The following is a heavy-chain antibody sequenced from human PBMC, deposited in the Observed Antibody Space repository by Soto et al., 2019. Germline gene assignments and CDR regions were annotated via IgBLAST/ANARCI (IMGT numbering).Heavy chain of an antibody. D-gene: IGHD2-8*01. CDR3: ARDGYCSNSVCSYYYGMDV. CDR2: ISAYNANT. J-gene: IGHJ6*02. V-gene: IGHV1-18*01. CDR1: GYSFTSYG. Sequence: GASVKVSCKTSGYSFTSYGVSWVRQAPGQGLEWMGWISAYNANTNYAQKLQGRVTTTTDTSTSTAYMELRNLRSDDTAVYYCARDGYCSNSVCSYYYGMDVWGQGTTVTVSS.